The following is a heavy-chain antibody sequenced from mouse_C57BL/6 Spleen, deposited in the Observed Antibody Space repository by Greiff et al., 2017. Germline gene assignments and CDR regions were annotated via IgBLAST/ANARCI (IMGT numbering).Heavy chain of an antibody. D-gene: IGHD2-12*01. CDR3: ARYDWGAMDY. CDR2: IFPGDGDT. J-gene: IGHJ4*01. V-gene: IGHV1-80*01. CDR1: GYAFSSYW. Sequence: VKLVESGAELVKPGASVKISCKASGYAFSSYWMNWVKQRPGKGLEWIGQIFPGDGDTNYNGKFKGKATLTADKSSSTAYMQLSSLTSEDAAVYCCARYDWGAMDYWGQGTSVTVSS.